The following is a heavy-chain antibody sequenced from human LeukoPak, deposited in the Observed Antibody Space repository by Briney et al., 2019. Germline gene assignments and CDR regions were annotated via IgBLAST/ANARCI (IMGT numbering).Heavy chain of an antibody. CDR2: ISDSAGSP. CDR3: ARGIYCSGGSCYWLDAFDI. V-gene: IGHV3-23*01. CDR1: GFTFSSYA. Sequence: GGALRLSCAASGFTFSSYAMSWVRQAPGKGLEGVSAISDSAGSPYYADSVKGRFTISRDNSKNTLYLQMNSLRAEDTAVYYCARGIYCSGGSCYWLDAFDIWGQGTMVTVSS. D-gene: IGHD2-15*01. J-gene: IGHJ3*02.